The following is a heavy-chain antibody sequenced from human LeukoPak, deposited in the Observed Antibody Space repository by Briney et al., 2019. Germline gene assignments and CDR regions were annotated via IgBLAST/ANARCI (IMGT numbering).Heavy chain of an antibody. CDR3: ARGALRMIVVVNPLLIY. J-gene: IGHJ4*02. CDR1: GYTFTGYY. CDR2: INPNSGGT. Sequence: ASVKASCKASGYTFTGYYMHWVRQAPGQGLEWMGWINPNSGGTNYAQKFQGRVTMTRDTSISTAYMELSRLRSDDTAVYYCARGALRMIVVVNPLLIYWGQGTLVTVSS. D-gene: IGHD3-22*01. V-gene: IGHV1-2*02.